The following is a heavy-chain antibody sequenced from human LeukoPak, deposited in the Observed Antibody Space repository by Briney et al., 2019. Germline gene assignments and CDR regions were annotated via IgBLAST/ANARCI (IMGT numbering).Heavy chain of an antibody. J-gene: IGHJ4*02. CDR3: ARGLGMVRGFDY. CDR2: ISYDGSNK. D-gene: IGHD3-10*01. V-gene: IGHV3-30-3*01. Sequence: GGSLRLSCAASGFTFRSYAMHWVRQAPGKGLEWVAVISYDGSNKYYADSVKGRFTISRDNAKNSLYLQMNSLRAEDTAVYYCARGLGMVRGFDYWGQGTLVTVSS. CDR1: GFTFRSYA.